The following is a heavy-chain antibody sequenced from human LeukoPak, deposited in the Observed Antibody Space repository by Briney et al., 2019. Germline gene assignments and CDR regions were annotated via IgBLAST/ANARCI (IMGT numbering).Heavy chain of an antibody. CDR1: GGSISSSSYY. J-gene: IGHJ4*02. CDR2: IYYSGST. CDR3: ARGSSSGQQLGGY. D-gene: IGHD6-13*01. V-gene: IGHV4-39*07. Sequence: SETLSLTCTVSGGSISSSSYYWGWIRQPPGKGLEWIGSIYYSGSTYYNPSLKSRVTISVDTSKNQFSLKLSSVTAADTAVYYCARGSSSGQQLGGYWGQGTLVTVSS.